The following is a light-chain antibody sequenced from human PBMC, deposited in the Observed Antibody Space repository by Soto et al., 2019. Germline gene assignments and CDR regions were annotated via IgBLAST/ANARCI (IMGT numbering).Light chain of an antibody. CDR1: QSLSSGY. V-gene: IGKV3-20*01. CDR2: DAS. J-gene: IGKJ1*01. CDR3: QQYGSSPT. Sequence: EMVLAQSPGTLSLSPGERLSLSCRASQSLSSGYLAWYQQKFGQAPRLLIYDASRRATGIPERFSGSGSGTDFTLTINRLEPEDFAVYYCQQYGSSPTFGLGTK.